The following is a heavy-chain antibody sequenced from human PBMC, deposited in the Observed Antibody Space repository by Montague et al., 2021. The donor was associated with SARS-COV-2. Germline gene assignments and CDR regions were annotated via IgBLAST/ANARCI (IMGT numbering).Heavy chain of an antibody. D-gene: IGHD2-15*01. Sequence: SETLSLTCAVHGGSFSGYYWNWIRRPPGQGLEWIGEINRGGNTNYNPSLKNRLTISVDTSKNQFSLKLTSVAATATAVYYCARLRDGVVPSPILGIGPYFTYYYMDVWGKGTTVTVSS. V-gene: IGHV4-34*01. J-gene: IGHJ6*03. CDR2: INRGGNT. CDR1: GGSFSGYY. CDR3: ARLRDGVVPSPILGIGPYFTYYYMDV.